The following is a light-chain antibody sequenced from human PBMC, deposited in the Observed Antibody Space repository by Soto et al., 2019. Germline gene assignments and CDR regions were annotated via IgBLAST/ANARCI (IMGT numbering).Light chain of an antibody. CDR3: QQRSTSPPS. Sequence: EIVLTQSPATRSLSPGERATLSCMASQSVSSYLACYQQKPGQAPRLPIYDASNRATGILARFSGSGSGTDFTRTISILEPEDFAFYYCQQRSTSPPSFGGGPKVEIK. V-gene: IGKV3-11*01. J-gene: IGKJ4*01. CDR1: QSVSSY. CDR2: DAS.